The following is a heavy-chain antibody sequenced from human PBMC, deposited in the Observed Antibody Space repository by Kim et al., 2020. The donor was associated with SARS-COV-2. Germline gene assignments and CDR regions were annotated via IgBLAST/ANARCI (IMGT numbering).Heavy chain of an antibody. CDR3: ARELWFGELTNWFDP. J-gene: IGHJ5*02. Sequence: ASVKVSCKASGYTFTSYGISWVRQAPGQGLEWMGWISAYNGNTNYAQKLQGRVTMTTDTSTSTAYMELRSLRSDDTAVYYCARELWFGELTNWFDPWGQGTLVTVSS. CDR1: GYTFTSYG. D-gene: IGHD3-10*01. CDR2: ISAYNGNT. V-gene: IGHV1-18*04.